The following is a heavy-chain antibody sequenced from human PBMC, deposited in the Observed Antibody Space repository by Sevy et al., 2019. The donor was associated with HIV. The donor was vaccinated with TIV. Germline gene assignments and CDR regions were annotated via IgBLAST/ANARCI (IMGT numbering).Heavy chain of an antibody. CDR3: AGYKRDDVRF. D-gene: IGHD1-20*01. J-gene: IGHJ4*02. CDR2: LYYGGST. CDR1: EPIVNINY. V-gene: IGHV3-53*01. Sequence: GGSLRLSCTTSEPIVNINYRYWVRQAPGKGLEWVSVLYYGGSTYYADSVQGRFTISKDISKNHLYLQMGSLSADDTATYFCAGYKRDDVRFWGQGTQVTVP.